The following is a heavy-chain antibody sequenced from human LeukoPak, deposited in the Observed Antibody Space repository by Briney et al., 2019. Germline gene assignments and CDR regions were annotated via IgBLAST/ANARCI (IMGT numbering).Heavy chain of an antibody. J-gene: IGHJ4*02. Sequence: GGSLRLSCAASGFTFSSYWMSWVRQAPGKGLEWVADITSSSTTIHYADSVKGRFTVSRDNAKKSLYLHMNSLRDEDTAVYYCARDRAMPYWYDSTTYRTLDYWGQGTLVTVSS. CDR2: ITSSSTTI. V-gene: IGHV3-48*02. CDR3: ARDRAMPYWYDSTTYRTLDY. D-gene: IGHD2/OR15-2a*01. CDR1: GFTFSSYW.